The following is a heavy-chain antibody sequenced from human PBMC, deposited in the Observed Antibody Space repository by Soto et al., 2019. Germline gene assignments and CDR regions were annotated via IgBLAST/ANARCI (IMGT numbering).Heavy chain of an antibody. CDR1: GFTFRTYD. D-gene: IGHD3-9*01. Sequence: EVQLLESGGGLVQPGGSLRLSCAASGFTFRTYDMSWVRQAPGKGLEWVSVVSGTGGSTYYADSVKGRFTISRDNSKNTLYLQTSGLRGEDTAVYYCAKDRSTGYWGGGFDYWGQGTLVTVSS. J-gene: IGHJ4*02. CDR2: VSGTGGST. V-gene: IGHV3-23*01. CDR3: AKDRSTGYWGGGFDY.